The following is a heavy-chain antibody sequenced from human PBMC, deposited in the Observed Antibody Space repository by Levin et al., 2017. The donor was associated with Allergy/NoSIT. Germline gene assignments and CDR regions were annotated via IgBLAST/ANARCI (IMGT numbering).Heavy chain of an antibody. D-gene: IGHD3-3*01. CDR1: GFTFSDYY. V-gene: IGHV3-11*06. CDR2: ISSSSSYT. Sequence: GGSLRLSCAASGFTFSDYYMSWIRQAPGKGLEWVSYISSSSSYTNYADSVKGRFTISRDNAKNSLYLQMNSLRAEDTAVYYCARDFDFSDYYYDYMDVWGKGTTVTVSS. CDR3: ARDFDFSDYYYDYMDV. J-gene: IGHJ6*03.